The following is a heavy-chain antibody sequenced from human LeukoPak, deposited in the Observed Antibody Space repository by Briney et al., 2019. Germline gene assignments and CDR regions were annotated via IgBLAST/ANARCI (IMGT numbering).Heavy chain of an antibody. J-gene: IGHJ4*02. CDR2: IFSNGDT. CDR3: TRDQMNY. CDR1: EFTVSRNY. V-gene: IGHV3-53*01. Sequence: GGSLRLSCTASEFTVSRNYMLWVRQAPGKGLEWVSLIFSNGDTHYADSVKGRFTIPRDTSKNTVSPQMNSLRVEDTAMYYCTRDQMNYWGQGTLVTVSS. D-gene: IGHD5-24*01.